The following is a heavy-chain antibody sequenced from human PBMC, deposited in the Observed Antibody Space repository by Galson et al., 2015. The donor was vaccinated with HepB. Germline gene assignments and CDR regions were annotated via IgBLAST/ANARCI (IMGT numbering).Heavy chain of an antibody. Sequence: PLSLTCTVSGGSISSGSYYWSWIRQPAGKGLEWIGRIYTSGSTNYNPSLKSRVTMSVDTSKNQFSLKLSSVTAADTAVYYCAGEWYYYDSSGYSWGQGTLVTVSS. V-gene: IGHV4-61*02. CDR3: AGEWYYYDSSGYS. D-gene: IGHD3-22*01. CDR1: GGSISSGSYY. CDR2: IYTSGST. J-gene: IGHJ4*02.